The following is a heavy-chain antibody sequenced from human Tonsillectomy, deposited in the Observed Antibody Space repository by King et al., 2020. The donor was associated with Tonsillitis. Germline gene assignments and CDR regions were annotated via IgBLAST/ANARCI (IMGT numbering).Heavy chain of an antibody. CDR1: GFTVSNNY. Sequence: VQLVESGGGLVQPGGSLRLSCAASGFTVSNNYMNWVRQAPGKGLEWVSVIYSGGSTYYADSVKGRFIISRHNSKNTLYLQMNRLSAEDTAVYYSASASESLTSGAEYWGQGTLVTVSS. CDR3: ASASESLTSGAEY. CDR2: IYSGGST. V-gene: IGHV3-53*04. D-gene: IGHD6-19*01. J-gene: IGHJ4*02.